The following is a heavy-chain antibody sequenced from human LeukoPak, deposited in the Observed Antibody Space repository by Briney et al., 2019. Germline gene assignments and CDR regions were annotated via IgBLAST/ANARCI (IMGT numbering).Heavy chain of an antibody. D-gene: IGHD2-15*01. Sequence: GGSLRLSCAASGFTFSSYAMNWVRQAPGKGLEWVSAICSNDNNTYYANSVKGRFTISRDNSKNTLSLQLNSLRAEDTAVYYCAREVVSSPSYFDSWGQGTLVTVSS. V-gene: IGHV3-23*01. CDR3: AREVVSSPSYFDS. CDR1: GFTFSSYA. CDR2: ICSNDNNT. J-gene: IGHJ4*02.